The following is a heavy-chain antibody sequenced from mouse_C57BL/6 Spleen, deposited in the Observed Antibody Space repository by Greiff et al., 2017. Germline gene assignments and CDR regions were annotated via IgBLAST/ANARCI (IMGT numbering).Heavy chain of an antibody. D-gene: IGHD4-1*01. CDR1: GYTFTDYY. J-gene: IGHJ2*01. Sequence: EVQLQQSGPELVKPGASVQISCKASGYTFTDYYMNWVKQSHGKSLEWIGDINTNNGGTSYNQKFKGKATLTVDKSSSPAYMELRSLTSEDSAVYYCARTGTGYYFDYWGQGTTRTVSS. CDR3: ARTGTGYYFDY. V-gene: IGHV1-26*01. CDR2: INTNNGGT.